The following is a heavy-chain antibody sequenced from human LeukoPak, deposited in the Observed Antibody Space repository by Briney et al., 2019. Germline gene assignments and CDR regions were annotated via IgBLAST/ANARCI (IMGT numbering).Heavy chain of an antibody. CDR3: ARYGMVRGFVDY. D-gene: IGHD3-10*01. J-gene: IGHJ4*02. CDR2: IYYGGST. CDR1: GGSFSGYY. Sequence: SETLSLTCAVYGGSFSGYYWSWIRQPPGKGLEWIGYIYYGGSTNYNPSLKSRVTISVDTSKNQFSLKLSSVTAADTAVYYCARYGMVRGFVDYWGQGTLVTVSS. V-gene: IGHV4-59*01.